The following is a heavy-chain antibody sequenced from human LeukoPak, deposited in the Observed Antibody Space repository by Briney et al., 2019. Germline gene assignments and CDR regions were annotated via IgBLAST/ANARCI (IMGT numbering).Heavy chain of an antibody. V-gene: IGHV4-59*08. CDR2: IYYSGST. CDR3: ARQGGTGEYDY. D-gene: IGHD7-27*01. Sequence: SETLSLTCTVSGGSISSYYWSWIRQPPGKGLEWIGYIYYSGSTNYNPSLKSRVTISVDTSKNQFSLKLSSVTAADTAVYYRARQGGTGEYDYWGQGTLVTVSS. CDR1: GGSISSYY. J-gene: IGHJ4*02.